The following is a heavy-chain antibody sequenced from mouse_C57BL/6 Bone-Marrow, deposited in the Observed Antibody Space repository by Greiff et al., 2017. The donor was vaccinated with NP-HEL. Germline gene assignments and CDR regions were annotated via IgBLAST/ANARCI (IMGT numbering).Heavy chain of an antibody. Sequence: QVQLPQPGAELVRPGSSVKLSCKASGYTFPSYWMDWVKQRPGQGLEWIGNIYPSDSETHYNQKFKDKATLTVDKSSSTAYMQLSSLTSEDSAVYYCARRDGYFFDYWGQGTTLTVSS. CDR1: GYTFPSYW. V-gene: IGHV1-61*01. CDR3: ARRDGYFFDY. J-gene: IGHJ2*01. D-gene: IGHD2-3*01. CDR2: IYPSDSET.